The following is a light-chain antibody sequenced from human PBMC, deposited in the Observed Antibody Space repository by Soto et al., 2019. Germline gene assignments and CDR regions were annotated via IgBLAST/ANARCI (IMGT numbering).Light chain of an antibody. CDR3: QQRSNWIT. Sequence: DIVLTQSPATLSLSPGERATLSCWARQSVSTYLAWYQQKPGQAPRLLIDDASSRATGIPARFSGSGSGTDFTLTISSVEPEDFAVYYCQQRSNWITFGQGTRLEIK. V-gene: IGKV3-11*01. CDR1: QSVSTY. J-gene: IGKJ5*01. CDR2: DAS.